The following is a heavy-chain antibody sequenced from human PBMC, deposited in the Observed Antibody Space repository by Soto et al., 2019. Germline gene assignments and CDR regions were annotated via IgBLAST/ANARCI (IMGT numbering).Heavy chain of an antibody. CDR3: ARDKDRQQLGGNYYYGIDV. J-gene: IGHJ6*02. V-gene: IGHV1-69*12. Sequence: QVQLVQSGAEVKKPGSSVTVSCKASGGTFGNSAISWVRQAPGQGLEWMGGIIPMFPTPDYAQKSQGRVTITADESTSTAYMELTSLRSEDTAVYYCARDKDRQQLGGNYYYGIDVWGQGTTVTVSS. CDR2: IIPMFPTP. CDR1: GGTFGNSA. D-gene: IGHD3-3*02.